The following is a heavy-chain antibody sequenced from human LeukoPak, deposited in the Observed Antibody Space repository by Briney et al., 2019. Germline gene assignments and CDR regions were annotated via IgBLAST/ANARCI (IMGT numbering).Heavy chain of an antibody. D-gene: IGHD3-10*01. CDR3: ARHRITMVWGVIGLFDY. J-gene: IGHJ4*02. CDR1: GGSISSYY. V-gene: IGHV4-59*08. CDR2: IYYSGST. Sequence: PSETLSLTCTVSGGSISSYYWSWIRQPPGKGLEWIGYIYYSGSTNYNPSLKSRVTISVDTSKNQFSLKLSSVTAADTAVYYCARHRITMVWGVIGLFDYWGQGTLVTVSS.